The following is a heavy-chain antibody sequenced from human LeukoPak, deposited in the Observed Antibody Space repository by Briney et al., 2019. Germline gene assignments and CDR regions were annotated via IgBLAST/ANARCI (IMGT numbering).Heavy chain of an antibody. J-gene: IGHJ4*02. D-gene: IGHD4-17*01. Sequence: ASVKVSCKASGYTFTSYGISWVRQAPGQGLEWMGWISAYNGNTNYAQKLQGRVTMTTDTSTSTAYMELRSLRSDDTAVYYCARDEGKDYGDYDTPTLYCDYWGQGTLVTVSS. CDR1: GYTFTSYG. V-gene: IGHV1-18*04. CDR3: ARDEGKDYGDYDTPTLYCDY. CDR2: ISAYNGNT.